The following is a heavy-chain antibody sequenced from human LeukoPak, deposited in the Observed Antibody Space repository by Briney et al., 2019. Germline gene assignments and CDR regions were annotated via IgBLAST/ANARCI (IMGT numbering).Heavy chain of an antibody. CDR2: ITSGGDYI. V-gene: IGHV3-21*01. CDR1: GFTFNTFN. D-gene: IGHD3-9*01. J-gene: IGHJ4*02. Sequence: GGSLRLSCAASGFTFNTFNMNWVRQAPGKGLEWVSSITSGGDYIYYAGSVKDRFTTSRDNAKNSLSLQLNSLRVEDTAVYYCARGHYDVLAASYKWTPDYWGQGTLVTVSS. CDR3: ARGHYDVLAASYKWTPDY.